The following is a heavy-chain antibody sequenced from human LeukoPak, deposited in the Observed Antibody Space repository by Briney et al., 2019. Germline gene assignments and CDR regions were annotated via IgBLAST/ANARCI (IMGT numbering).Heavy chain of an antibody. D-gene: IGHD5-12*01. J-gene: IGHJ4*02. V-gene: IGHV4-59*08. Sequence: SETLSLTCTVSGGSISSYYWSWIRQPPGKGLEWIGYIYYSGSTNYNPSLKSRVTISVDTSKNQFSLKLSPVTAADTAVYYCARLYSWGAVNIATTIGRDYWGQGALVTVSS. CDR3: ARLYSWGAVNIATTIGRDY. CDR1: GGSISSYY. CDR2: IYYSGST.